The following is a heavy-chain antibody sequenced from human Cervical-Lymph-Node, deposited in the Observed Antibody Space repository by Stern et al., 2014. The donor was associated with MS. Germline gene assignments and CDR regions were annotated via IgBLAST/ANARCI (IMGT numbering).Heavy chain of an antibody. D-gene: IGHD6-13*01. V-gene: IGHV1-18*01. CDR3: ARPGYSSSWYTFYYGMDV. CDR1: GYTFASYG. J-gene: IGHJ6*02. CDR2: ISTYNGDT. Sequence: DQLVESGAEVKKPGASVKVSCKASGYTFASYGISWVRQAPGQGLEWLGWISTYNGDTNYAQKVQGRVTMTTDTSTSTAYMELRSLRSDDTAVYYCARPGYSSSWYTFYYGMDVWGQGTTVTVSS.